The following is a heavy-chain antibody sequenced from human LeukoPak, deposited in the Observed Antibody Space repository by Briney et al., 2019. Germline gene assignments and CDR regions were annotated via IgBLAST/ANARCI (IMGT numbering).Heavy chain of an antibody. Sequence: PGRSLRLSCAASEFTFSSYAMHWVRQAPGKGLEWVAVISYDGSNKYYADSVKGRFTISRDNSKNTLYLQMNSLKIEDTAVYYCARDPLWSGYFPGFDYWGQGTLVTVSS. V-gene: IGHV3-30*04. CDR2: ISYDGSNK. J-gene: IGHJ4*02. CDR1: EFTFSSYA. D-gene: IGHD3-3*01. CDR3: ARDPLWSGYFPGFDY.